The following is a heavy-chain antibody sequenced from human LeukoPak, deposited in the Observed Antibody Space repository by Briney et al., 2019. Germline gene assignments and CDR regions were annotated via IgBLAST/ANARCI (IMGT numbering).Heavy chain of an antibody. V-gene: IGHV3-20*04. J-gene: IGHJ4*02. CDR2: ITWNGAST. CDR1: GFTFDDYG. CDR3: VKGFYDILTAYWGGGDY. Sequence: GGSLRLSCAASGFTFDDYGMSWVRQAPGKGLEWVTGITWNGASTGFADSVKGRFTISRDNAKNSLYLGMSSLRAEDTALYYCVKGFYDILTAYWGGGDYWGQGTLVTVSS. D-gene: IGHD3-9*01.